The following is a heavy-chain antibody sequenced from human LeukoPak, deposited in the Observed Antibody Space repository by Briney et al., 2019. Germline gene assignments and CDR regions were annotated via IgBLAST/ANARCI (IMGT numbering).Heavy chain of an antibody. CDR2: IYYSGST. CDR3: ARGGYSYYYFDY. D-gene: IGHD5-18*01. CDR1: GGSISSSY. Sequence: SETLSLTCAVSGGSISSSYWSWIRQPPGKGLEWIGDIYYSGSTIYNPSLKSRGTISVDTSKNHFSLKLSSVTAADTAVYYCARGGYSYYYFDYWGQGTLVTVSS. J-gene: IGHJ4*02. V-gene: IGHV4-59*01.